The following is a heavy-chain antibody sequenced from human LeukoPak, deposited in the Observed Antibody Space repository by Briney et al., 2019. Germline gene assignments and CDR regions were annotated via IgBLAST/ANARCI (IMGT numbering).Heavy chain of an antibody. CDR3: ARVLSGWFYFDY. CDR1: GGSISSYY. D-gene: IGHD3-10*01. J-gene: IGHJ4*02. CDR2: IYYSGST. V-gene: IGHV4-59*01. Sequence: KTSETLSLTCTVSGGSISSYYWSWIRQPPGKGLEWIGYIYYSGSTNYNPSLKSRVTISVGTSKNQFSLKLSSVTAADTAVYYCARVLSGWFYFDYWGQGALVTVSS.